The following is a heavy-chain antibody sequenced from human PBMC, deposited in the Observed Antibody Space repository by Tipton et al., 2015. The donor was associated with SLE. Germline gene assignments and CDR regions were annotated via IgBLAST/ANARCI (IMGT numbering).Heavy chain of an antibody. V-gene: IGHV3-48*03. CDR3: AKDTLETYYFDS. D-gene: IGHD1-1*01. CDR1: GFTFSTYE. J-gene: IGHJ4*02. CDR2: ITGSGTTI. Sequence: GSLRLSCAASGFTFSTYEMNWVRQAPGKGLEWLSFITGSGTTIYYADSVKGRFTISRDNAKNSLYLQMNSLRDEDTALYYCAKDTLETYYFDSWGQGTLVTVSS.